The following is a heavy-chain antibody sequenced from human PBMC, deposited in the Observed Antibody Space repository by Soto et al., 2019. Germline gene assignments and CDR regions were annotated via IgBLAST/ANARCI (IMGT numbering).Heavy chain of an antibody. J-gene: IGHJ5*02. Sequence: GAPVKVSCKASGYTFTSYGISWVRQAPGQGLEWMGWISAYNGNTNYAQKLQGRVTMTTDTSTSTAYMELRSLRSDDTAVYYCAREVDSIAAAVGNWFDPWGQGTLVTVSS. D-gene: IGHD6-13*01. V-gene: IGHV1-18*04. CDR3: AREVDSIAAAVGNWFDP. CDR1: GYTFTSYG. CDR2: ISAYNGNT.